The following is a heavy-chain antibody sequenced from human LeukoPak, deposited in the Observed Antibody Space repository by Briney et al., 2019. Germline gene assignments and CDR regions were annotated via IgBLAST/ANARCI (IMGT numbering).Heavy chain of an antibody. Sequence: ASVKVSCKASGYTFTGHYLHWVRQAAGQGLEWMGWINPNRGGTNDAQKFQGRVTMARDTSISTAYMELSRLRSDDTAVYYCASDELACSSTSCYEPAGGDYWGQGTLVTVSS. J-gene: IGHJ4*02. V-gene: IGHV1-2*02. D-gene: IGHD2-2*01. CDR3: ASDELACSSTSCYEPAGGDY. CDR2: INPNRGGT. CDR1: GYTFTGHY.